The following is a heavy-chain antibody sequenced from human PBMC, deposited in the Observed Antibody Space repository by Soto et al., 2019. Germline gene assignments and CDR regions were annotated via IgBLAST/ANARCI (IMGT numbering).Heavy chain of an antibody. Sequence: PGGSLRLSCAASGFTFTNYAMNWVRQAPGKGLEWVSSISDSGTYYADSVKGRFTISRDNSMNTLYLQMNSLRAEDTAVYYCAKKGVEVPGTPYFDYWGQGTLVTVS. CDR2: ISDSGT. J-gene: IGHJ4*02. D-gene: IGHD6-19*01. CDR3: AKKGVEVPGTPYFDY. CDR1: GFTFTNYA. V-gene: IGHV3-23*01.